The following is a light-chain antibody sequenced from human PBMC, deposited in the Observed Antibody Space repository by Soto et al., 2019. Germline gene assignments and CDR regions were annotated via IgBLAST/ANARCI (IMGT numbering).Light chain of an antibody. J-gene: IGLJ2*01. V-gene: IGLV2-14*01. CDR3: SSYTSSTTLV. CDR2: DVN. CDR1: ASDVGGYNY. Sequence: QSALTQPASVSGSPGQSTTISCTGTASDVGGYNYVAWYQQHPGKVPKLMMYDVNNRPSGVSYRFSGSKSGNTASLTISGLHAEDEGDYYCSSYTSSTTLVFGGGTKLTVL.